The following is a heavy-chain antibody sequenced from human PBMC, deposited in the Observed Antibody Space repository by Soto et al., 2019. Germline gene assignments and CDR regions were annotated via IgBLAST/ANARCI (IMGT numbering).Heavy chain of an antibody. J-gene: IGHJ5*01. CDR3: ARGPSYDFWSGYPMNWFDS. CDR2: INPNSGGT. Sequence: ASVKVSCKASGYTFTGYYMHWVRQAPGQGLEWMGWINPNSGGTNYAQKFQGRVTMTRDTSISTAYMELSRLRSDDTAVYYCARGPSYDFWSGYPMNWFDSWGQGTLVTVSS. D-gene: IGHD3-3*01. V-gene: IGHV1-2*02. CDR1: GYTFTGYY.